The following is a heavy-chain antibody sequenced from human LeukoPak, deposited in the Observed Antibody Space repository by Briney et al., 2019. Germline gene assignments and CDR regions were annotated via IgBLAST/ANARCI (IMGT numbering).Heavy chain of an antibody. D-gene: IGHD3-10*01. J-gene: IGHJ6*02. CDR1: GFTFSSYG. Sequence: GGSLRLSWAASGFTFSSYGMHWVRQAPGKGLEWVAVISYDGSNKYYADSVKGRFTISRDNSKNTLYLQMNSLRAEDTAVYYCAKDIEVMVRGGMGGYYYGMDVWGQGTTVTVSS. CDR3: AKDIEVMVRGGMGGYYYGMDV. V-gene: IGHV3-30*18. CDR2: ISYDGSNK.